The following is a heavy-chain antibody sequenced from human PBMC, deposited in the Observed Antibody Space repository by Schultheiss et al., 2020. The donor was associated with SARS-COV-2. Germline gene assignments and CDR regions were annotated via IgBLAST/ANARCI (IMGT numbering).Heavy chain of an antibody. D-gene: IGHD3-9*01. Sequence: SETLSLTCTVSGGSISSYYWSWIRQPPVKGLEWIGYIYYSGSTNYNPSLKSRVTISVDTSKNQFSLKLSSVTAADTAVYYCARGGPGRYFDYWGQGTLVTVSS. V-gene: IGHV4-59*01. CDR1: GGSISSYY. CDR2: IYYSGST. CDR3: ARGGPGRYFDY. J-gene: IGHJ4*02.